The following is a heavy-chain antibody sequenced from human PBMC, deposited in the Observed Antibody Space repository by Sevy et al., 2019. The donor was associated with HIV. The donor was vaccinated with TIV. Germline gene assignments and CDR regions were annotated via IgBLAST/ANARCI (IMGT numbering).Heavy chain of an antibody. V-gene: IGHV3-33*01. CDR1: GFTFSSYG. CDR2: IWYDGSNK. CDR3: ARDWGQQPDY. J-gene: IGHJ4*02. D-gene: IGHD6-13*01. Sequence: GESLKISCAASGFTFSSYGMHWVRQAPGKGLEWVAVIWYDGSNKYYADSVKGRFTISRDDSKNKLYLQMNSLRVEDTAVYYCARDWGQQPDYWGQGTLVTVSS.